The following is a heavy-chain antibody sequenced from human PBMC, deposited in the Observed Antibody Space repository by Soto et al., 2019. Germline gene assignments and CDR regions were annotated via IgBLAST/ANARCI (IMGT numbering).Heavy chain of an antibody. J-gene: IGHJ5*02. CDR3: ARSTPTFRAQPLVQESFDL. CDR1: GYTFTSYD. D-gene: IGHD6-13*01. Sequence: AASVKVSCKASGYTFTSYDINWVRQATGQGLEWMGWMNPNSGNTGYAQKFQGRVTMTRNTSISTAYMELSSLRSEDTAGDYCARSTPTFRAQPLVQESFDLWGQGNLFTVSS. CDR2: MNPNSGNT. V-gene: IGHV1-8*01.